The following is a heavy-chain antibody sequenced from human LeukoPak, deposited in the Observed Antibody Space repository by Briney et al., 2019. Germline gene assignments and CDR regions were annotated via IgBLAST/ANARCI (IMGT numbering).Heavy chain of an antibody. CDR3: ARDPAGYSGYDTDY. Sequence: PGGSLRLSCAASGFTFSSYSMNWVRQAPGKGLEWVSSISSSSSYIYYADSVKGRFTISRDNAKNSLYLRMNSLRAEDTAVYYCARDPAGYSGYDTDYWGQGTLVTVSS. D-gene: IGHD5-12*01. V-gene: IGHV3-21*01. CDR2: ISSSSSYI. CDR1: GFTFSSYS. J-gene: IGHJ4*02.